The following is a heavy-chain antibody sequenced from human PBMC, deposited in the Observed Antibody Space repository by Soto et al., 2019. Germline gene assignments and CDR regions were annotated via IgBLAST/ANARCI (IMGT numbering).Heavy chain of an antibody. CDR3: ASAESREINRGAFDI. CDR1: RGALSSYA. Sequence: QVQLVQSGAEVKQPGSSVKVSCKASRGALSSYAITWVRQAPGQGLDWMGRVIPIYGTPNYAQKFQGRLSLTVDASKSTAYLELSGLRSEDTAVYFCASAESREINRGAFDIWGQGTMVTVSS. CDR2: VIPIYGTP. J-gene: IGHJ3*02. V-gene: IGHV1-69*18.